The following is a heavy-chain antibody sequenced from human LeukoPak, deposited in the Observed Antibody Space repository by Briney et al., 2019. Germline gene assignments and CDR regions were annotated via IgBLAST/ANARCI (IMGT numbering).Heavy chain of an antibody. CDR1: GFTFSSYD. Sequence: GGSLRLSCAASGFTFSSYDMHWVRQATGKGLEWVSAIGTAGDTYYPGSVKGRFTISRKNAKNSLYLQMNSLRAGDTAVYYCAREDTAMVTGAFDIWGQGTMVTVYS. D-gene: IGHD5-18*01. CDR3: AREDTAMVTGAFDI. CDR2: IGTAGDT. V-gene: IGHV3-13*01. J-gene: IGHJ3*02.